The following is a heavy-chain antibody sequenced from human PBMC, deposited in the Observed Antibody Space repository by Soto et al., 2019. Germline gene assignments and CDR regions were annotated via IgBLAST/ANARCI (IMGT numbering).Heavy chain of an antibody. CDR1: GGSISSYY. Sequence: PSETLSLTCTVSGGSISSYYWSWIRQPPGKGLEWIGYIYYSGSTNYNPSLKSRVTISVDTSKNQFSLKLSSVTAADTAVYYCARVTWLRGYFDYWGQGTLVTVSS. CDR3: ARVTWLRGYFDY. V-gene: IGHV4-59*01. J-gene: IGHJ4*02. CDR2: IYYSGST. D-gene: IGHD5-12*01.